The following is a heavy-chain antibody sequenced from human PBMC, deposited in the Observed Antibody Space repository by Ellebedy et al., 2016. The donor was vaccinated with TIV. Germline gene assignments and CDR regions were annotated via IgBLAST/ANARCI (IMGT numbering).Heavy chain of an antibody. Sequence: MPSETLSLTCTVSGGSISNSDYYWNWIRQPPGKGLEWIGSIYYSGSAYYNPSLKSRVTVSVDTSKNQFSLNLSSVTAADTAVYYCARVKQILAQGQTYGLDVWGRGTTVTVSS. J-gene: IGHJ6*02. CDR3: ARVKQILAQGQTYGLDV. V-gene: IGHV4-39*07. CDR1: GGSISNSDYY. D-gene: IGHD3-3*02. CDR2: IYYSGSA.